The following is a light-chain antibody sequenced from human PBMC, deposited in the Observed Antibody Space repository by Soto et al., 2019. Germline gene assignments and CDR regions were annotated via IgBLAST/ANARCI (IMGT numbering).Light chain of an antibody. V-gene: IGKV3-20*01. Sequence: EIALTQSPGTLSLSPGERATLSCRASQSVTSNYLAWYQQKPGQAPRLLMFGASIRDTGIPYRFSGSGSGTDFTLTISRLEPEDFAVYYCQQYGSAPGTFGQGTKVEV. J-gene: IGKJ1*01. CDR2: GAS. CDR3: QQYGSAPGT. CDR1: QSVTSNY.